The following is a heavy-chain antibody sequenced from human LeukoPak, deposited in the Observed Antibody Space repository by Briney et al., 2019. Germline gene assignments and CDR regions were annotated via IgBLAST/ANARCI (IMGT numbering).Heavy chain of an antibody. CDR1: GFTFSNYW. CDR2: IKPDGSEK. J-gene: IGHJ4*02. CDR3: ARDRPSGWYLQYYFNY. Sequence: GGSLRLSCVVSGFTFSNYWMSWGRPAPGKGLEWVANIKPDGSEKNYVDSVKGRFTTSKDNAKNSLYLQMTSLRAEDTAVYYCARDRPSGWYLQYYFNYWGQGNLVTVSS. D-gene: IGHD6-19*01. V-gene: IGHV3-7*04.